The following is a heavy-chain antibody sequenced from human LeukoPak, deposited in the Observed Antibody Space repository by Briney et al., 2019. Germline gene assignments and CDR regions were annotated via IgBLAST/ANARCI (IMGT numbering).Heavy chain of an antibody. V-gene: IGHV3-9*01. J-gene: IGHJ4*02. D-gene: IGHD3-10*01. CDR3: ARVWGSGSTRGYFDY. CDR2: ISWNSGSI. CDR1: GFTFDDYA. Sequence: PGGSLRLSCAASGFTFDDYAMHWVRQAPGKGLEWVSGISWNSGSIGYADSVKGRFTISRDNAKNSLYLQMNSLRAEDTAVYYCARVWGSGSTRGYFDYWGQGTLVTVSS.